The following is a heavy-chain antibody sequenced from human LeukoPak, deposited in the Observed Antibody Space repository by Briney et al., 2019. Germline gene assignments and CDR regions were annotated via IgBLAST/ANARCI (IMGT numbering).Heavy chain of an antibody. CDR2: IVSDGSTT. Sequence: GGSLRLSCAASGFTFSSYPMHWVRQAPGKGLVWVARIVSDGSTTHYADSVKGRFTISRDNAKNTLYLQVNSLRAEDTAVYYCTSTGSYSIWGQGALVTVSS. CDR3: TSTGSYSI. V-gene: IGHV3-74*01. CDR1: GFTFSSYP. J-gene: IGHJ4*02. D-gene: IGHD1-26*01.